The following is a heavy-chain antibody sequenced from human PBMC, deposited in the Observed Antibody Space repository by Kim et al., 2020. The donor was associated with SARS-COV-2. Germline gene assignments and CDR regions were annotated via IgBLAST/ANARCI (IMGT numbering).Heavy chain of an antibody. CDR3: AREAAANDAFDI. J-gene: IGHJ3*02. V-gene: IGHV6-1*01. D-gene: IGHD2-2*01. Sequence: DYAVSVKSRITINPDTSKNQFSLQLNSVTPEDTAVYYCAREAAANDAFDIWGQGTMVTVSS.